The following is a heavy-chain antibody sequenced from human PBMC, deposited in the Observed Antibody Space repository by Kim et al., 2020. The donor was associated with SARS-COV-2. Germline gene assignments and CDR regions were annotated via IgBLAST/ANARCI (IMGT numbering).Heavy chain of an antibody. D-gene: IGHD2-15*01. CDR3: AKTPDIVVVTMFFDY. J-gene: IGHJ4*02. Sequence: GGSLRLSCAASGFTFSSYAMSWVRQAPGQGLEWVSVISSSGGSTWYADSVKGRFTISRDNSKNTLYLQMNSLRAEDTAVYYCAKTPDIVVVTMFFDYWGQGTLVPVSS. CDR2: ISSSGGST. CDR1: GFTFSSYA. V-gene: IGHV3-23*01.